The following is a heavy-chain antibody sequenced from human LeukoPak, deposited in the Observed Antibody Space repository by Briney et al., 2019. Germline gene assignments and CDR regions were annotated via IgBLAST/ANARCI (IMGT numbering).Heavy chain of an antibody. V-gene: IGHV3-20*04. CDR3: ARDLYGDASMDV. D-gene: IGHD4-17*01. Sequence: GGSLRLSCTASGFKFDDYGMTWVRQAPGKGLEWVSDINWNGGSTGYADSVKGRFTISRDNAKNSLYLQMNSLRAEDTALYYCARDLYGDASMDVWGKGTTVTVSS. CDR1: GFKFDDYG. J-gene: IGHJ6*03. CDR2: INWNGGST.